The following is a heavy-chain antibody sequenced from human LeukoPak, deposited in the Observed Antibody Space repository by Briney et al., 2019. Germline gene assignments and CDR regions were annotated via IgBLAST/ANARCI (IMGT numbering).Heavy chain of an antibody. Sequence: ASVKVSCKASGYTFTSYGISWVRQAPGQGLEWMGWISAYNGNTNYAQKLQGRVTMTTDTSTSPAYMELRSLRSDDTAVYYCARDRGPGSYFSFDPWGQGTLVTVSS. V-gene: IGHV1-18*01. J-gene: IGHJ5*02. CDR1: GYTFTSYG. D-gene: IGHD1-26*01. CDR2: ISAYNGNT. CDR3: ARDRGPGSYFSFDP.